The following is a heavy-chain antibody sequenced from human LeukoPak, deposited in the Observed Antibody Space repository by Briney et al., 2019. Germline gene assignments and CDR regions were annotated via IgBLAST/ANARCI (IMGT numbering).Heavy chain of an antibody. D-gene: IGHD2-15*01. CDR3: ARALGYCSGGSCYLYGMDV. CDR1: GYTFTGYY. J-gene: IGHJ6*02. V-gene: IGHV1-2*02. Sequence: GASVKVSCKASGYTFTGYYMHWVRQAPGQGLEWMGWINPNSGGTNYAQKFQGRVTMTRDTSISTAYMELRRLRSDDTAVYYCARALGYCSGGSCYLYGMDVWGQGTTVTVSS. CDR2: INPNSGGT.